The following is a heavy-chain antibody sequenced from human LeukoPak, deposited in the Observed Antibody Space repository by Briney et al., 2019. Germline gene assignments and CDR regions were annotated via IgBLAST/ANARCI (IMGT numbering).Heavy chain of an antibody. V-gene: IGHV5-51*01. Sequence: GESLKISCKGSGYSFTSYWIGWVRQMPGKGLEWMGIIYPGDSDTRYSPSFQGQVTISADKSISTAYLQWSSLKASDTAMYYCARHRAPHCSSTSCLIDAFGIWGQGTMVTVPS. CDR3: ARHRAPHCSSTSCLIDAFGI. D-gene: IGHD2-2*01. CDR1: GYSFTSYW. J-gene: IGHJ3*02. CDR2: IYPGDSDT.